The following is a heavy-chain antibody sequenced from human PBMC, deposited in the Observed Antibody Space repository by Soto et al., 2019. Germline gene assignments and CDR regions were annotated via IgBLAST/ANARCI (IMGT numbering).Heavy chain of an antibody. V-gene: IGHV1-3*01. Sequence: QVQLVQSGAEVKKPGASVKVSCKASGYTFTSYAMHWVRQAPGQRLEWMGWINAGNGNTKYSQKFQGRVTITRDTSASTAYMELSSLRSEDTAVYYCVRTLVGATPADYWGQGTLVTVSS. CDR2: INAGNGNT. CDR3: VRTLVGATPADY. D-gene: IGHD1-26*01. J-gene: IGHJ4*02. CDR1: GYTFTSYA.